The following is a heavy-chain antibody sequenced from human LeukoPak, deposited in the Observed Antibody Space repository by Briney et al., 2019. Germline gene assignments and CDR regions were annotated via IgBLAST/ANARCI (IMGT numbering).Heavy chain of an antibody. CDR2: INSDGINT. D-gene: IGHD3-22*01. V-gene: IGHV3-74*01. CDR1: GFSFDEYA. CDR3: ARDLGQYYDTSDNWFDP. J-gene: IGHJ5*02. Sequence: PGGSLRLSCAASGFSFDEYAMHWVRQAPGKGLVWVSRINSDGINTSYADSVKGRFTISRDNAKNTLNLQMNSLRAEDTAVYYCARDLGQYYDTSDNWFDPWGQGTLVTVSS.